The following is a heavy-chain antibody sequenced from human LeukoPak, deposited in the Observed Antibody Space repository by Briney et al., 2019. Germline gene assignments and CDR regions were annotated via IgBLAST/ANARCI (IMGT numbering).Heavy chain of an antibody. V-gene: IGHV4-34*01. CDR3: AGAGRDIVVVPAAIGRSGRNNWFDP. CDR2: INHSGST. Sequence: SETLSLTCAVYGVSFSGYYWSWIRQPPGKGLEWIGEINHSGSTNYNPSLKSRVTISVDTSKNQFSLKLSSVTAADTAVYYCAGAGRDIVVVPAAIGRSGRNNWFDPWGQGTLVTVSS. J-gene: IGHJ5*02. CDR1: GVSFSGYY. D-gene: IGHD2-2*02.